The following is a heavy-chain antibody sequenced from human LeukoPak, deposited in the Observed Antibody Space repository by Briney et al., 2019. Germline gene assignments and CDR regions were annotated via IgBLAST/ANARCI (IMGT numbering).Heavy chain of an antibody. Sequence: ASVKVSCKASGYTFTSYGISWVRQAPGQGLEWMGWINPNSGGTNYAQRFQGRVTMTRDTSISTAYMELSRLRSDDTAVYYCARDPSRVGALYYFDYWGQGTLVTVSS. CDR1: GYTFTSYG. CDR2: INPNSGGT. V-gene: IGHV1-2*02. CDR3: ARDPSRVGALYYFDY. J-gene: IGHJ4*02. D-gene: IGHD1-26*01.